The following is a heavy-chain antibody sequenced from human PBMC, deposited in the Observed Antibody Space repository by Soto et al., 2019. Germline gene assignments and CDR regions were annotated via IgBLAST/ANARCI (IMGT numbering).Heavy chain of an antibody. D-gene: IGHD2-21*02. Sequence: SETLSLTCTVSGGSISSGDYYWSWIRQPPGKGLEWIGYIYYSGSTYYNPSLKSRVTISVDTSKNQFSLKLSSVTATDTAVYYCARQRTTVVTQAYFDHWGQGALVTV. CDR2: IYYSGST. J-gene: IGHJ4*02. CDR1: GGSISSGDYY. V-gene: IGHV4-30-4*01. CDR3: ARQRTTVVTQAYFDH.